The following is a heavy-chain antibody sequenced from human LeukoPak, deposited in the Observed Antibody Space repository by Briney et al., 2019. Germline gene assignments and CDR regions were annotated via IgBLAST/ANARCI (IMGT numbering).Heavy chain of an antibody. Sequence: GRSLRLSCAASGFTFDDYAMHWVRQAPGKGLEWVSGISWDSGSIGYADSVKGRVTISRDNAKNSLYLQMNSLRAEDTALYYCAKDISYYGSGTAFDYWGQGTLVTVSS. J-gene: IGHJ4*02. CDR1: GFTFDDYA. CDR3: AKDISYYGSGTAFDY. D-gene: IGHD3-10*01. V-gene: IGHV3-9*01. CDR2: ISWDSGSI.